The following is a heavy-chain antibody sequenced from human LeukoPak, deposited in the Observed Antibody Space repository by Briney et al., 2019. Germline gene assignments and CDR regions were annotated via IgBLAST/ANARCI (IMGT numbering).Heavy chain of an antibody. CDR2: ISYDGSNK. D-gene: IGHD3-22*01. CDR1: GFMFDDYA. V-gene: IGHV3-30*04. CDR3: AKAGAYYYDSSGYYSTYYYYYGMDV. J-gene: IGHJ6*02. Sequence: GSLLLSRTASGFMFDDYAMSWVRPAPGKGLEWVAVISYDGSNKYYADSVKGRFTISRDNSKSTLYLQMNSMRAEDTAVYYCAKAGAYYYDSSGYYSTYYYYYGMDVWGQGTTVTVSS.